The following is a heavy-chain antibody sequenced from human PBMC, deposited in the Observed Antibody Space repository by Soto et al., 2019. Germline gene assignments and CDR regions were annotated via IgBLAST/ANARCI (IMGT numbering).Heavy chain of an antibody. D-gene: IGHD3-16*01. Sequence: PSETLSLTCTVSGGSISRRNYYWGWILQPPGKGLEWIGSMHYSGSSYYNPSLKSRVTISVDTSRNQFSLKLSSLTAADTAMYYCARRLRTYAFDIWGQGTMVTVS. CDR3: ARRLRTYAFDI. V-gene: IGHV4-39*01. CDR2: MHYSGSS. CDR1: GGSISRRNYY. J-gene: IGHJ3*02.